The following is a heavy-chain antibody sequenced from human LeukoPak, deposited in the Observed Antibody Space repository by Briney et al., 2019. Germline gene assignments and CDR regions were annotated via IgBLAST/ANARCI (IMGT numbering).Heavy chain of an antibody. CDR1: GYTFTSYD. CDR3: ARGVHYYDSSGYTILFDY. CDR2: MNPNSGNT. J-gene: IGHJ4*02. Sequence: ASVTVSCKASGYTFTSYDINWVRQATGQGLEWMGWMNPNSGNTGYAQKFQGRVTMTRNTSISTAYMELSSLRSEDTAVYYCARGVHYYDSSGYTILFDYWGQGTLVTVSS. D-gene: IGHD3-22*01. V-gene: IGHV1-8*01.